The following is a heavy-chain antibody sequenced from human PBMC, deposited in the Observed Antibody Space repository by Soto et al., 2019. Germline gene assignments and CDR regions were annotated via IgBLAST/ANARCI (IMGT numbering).Heavy chain of an antibody. CDR1: GISFTRKA. J-gene: IGHJ4*02. CDR2: ISGSGGST. Sequence: PERSLRLPCSASGISFTRKAISWISQAPGKGLEWVSAISGSGGSTYYGDSVKGRFTIDSDNSKNSLYLQMNSLRAADTAVYSCAKDHCGRYSDKRALGTVSS. V-gene: IGHV3-23*01. D-gene: IGHD1-26*01. CDR3: AKDHCGRY.